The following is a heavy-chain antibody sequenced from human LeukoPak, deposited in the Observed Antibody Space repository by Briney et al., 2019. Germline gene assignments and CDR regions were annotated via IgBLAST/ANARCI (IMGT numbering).Heavy chain of an antibody. J-gene: IGHJ4*02. Sequence: GGSLRLSCAASGFTFSSYGMHWVRQAPGKGLEGVAVISYDGSNKYYADSVKGRFTISRDNSKNTLYLQMNSLRAEDTAVYYCAKDQGTVTMDYWGQGTLVTVSS. V-gene: IGHV3-30*18. CDR2: ISYDGSNK. CDR3: AKDQGTVTMDY. CDR1: GFTFSSYG. D-gene: IGHD4-17*01.